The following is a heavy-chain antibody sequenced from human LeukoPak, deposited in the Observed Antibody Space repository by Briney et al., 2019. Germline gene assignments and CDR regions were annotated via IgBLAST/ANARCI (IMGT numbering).Heavy chain of an antibody. CDR3: ARVPLYIVICHAFDI. CDR2: IYNSGST. V-gene: IGHV4-61*02. J-gene: IGHJ3*02. D-gene: IGHD3-16*02. Sequence: SQTLSLTCTVSGDSVSSGRYYWSWIRQPAGKGLEWIGRIYNSGSTNYNSFLKSRVTISADTSKNQLSLSLSSVTAADTPVYYSARVPLYIVICHAFDIWGQGTSVTVSS. CDR1: GDSVSSGRYY.